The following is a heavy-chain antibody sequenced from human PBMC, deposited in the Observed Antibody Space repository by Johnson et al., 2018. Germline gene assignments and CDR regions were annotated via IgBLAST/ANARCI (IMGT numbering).Heavy chain of an antibody. V-gene: IGHV3-9*01. CDR1: GFTFDDYA. CDR2: ISWNSGSI. Sequence: VQLVQSGGGLVQPGGSLRLSCAASGFTFDDYAMHWVRQAPGKGLEWVSSISWNSGSIGYADSGKGRFTISRDNAKNSLYLQMNSLRAEDTAVYYCARDSNLGYWGQGTLVTVSS. CDR3: ARDSNLGY. J-gene: IGHJ4*02.